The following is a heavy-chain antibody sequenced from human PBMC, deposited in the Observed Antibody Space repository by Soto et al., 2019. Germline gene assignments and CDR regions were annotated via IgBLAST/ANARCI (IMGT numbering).Heavy chain of an antibody. D-gene: IGHD2-2*01. Sequence: ASXKVSCKSSGYTFTSYSLNCVRQSPGQGLEWMGWINAYNGDTNFAQKFQGRVTLTTDTSTTTAYMELRSLRSDDKAVYYCARDVVGYCSRTSCPLDFWGQGTQVTVSS. J-gene: IGHJ4*02. CDR1: GYTFTSYS. CDR2: INAYNGDT. V-gene: IGHV1-18*01. CDR3: ARDVVGYCSRTSCPLDF.